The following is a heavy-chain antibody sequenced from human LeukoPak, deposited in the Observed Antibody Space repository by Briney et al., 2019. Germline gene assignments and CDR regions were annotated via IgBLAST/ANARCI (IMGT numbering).Heavy chain of an antibody. Sequence: PSQTLSPTCPLSGGSISSGDYYWSWIRQPPGKGLEWIEYIYYSGSIYYNPSLKSRVTISVDTSKNQFSLKLSAVTAADTAVYYCARVVPAAMEIDYWGQGNLVTVSS. V-gene: IGHV4-30-4*01. D-gene: IGHD2-2*01. CDR3: ARVVPAAMEIDY. J-gene: IGHJ4*02. CDR2: IYYSGSI. CDR1: GGSISSGDYY.